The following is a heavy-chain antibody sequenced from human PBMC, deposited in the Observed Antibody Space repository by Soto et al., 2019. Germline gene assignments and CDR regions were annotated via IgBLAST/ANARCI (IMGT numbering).Heavy chain of an antibody. V-gene: IGHV3-48*02. D-gene: IGHD3-10*01. CDR1: GFTFSSYS. J-gene: IGHJ5*02. CDR2: ISSSSSTI. CDR3: ARGTYGSGSYVWFDP. Sequence: EVQLVESGGGLVQPGGSLRLSCAASGFTFSSYSMNWVRQAPGKGLAWVSYISSSSSTIYYADSVKGRFTISRDNAKNSLYLQMNSLRDEDTAVYYCARGTYGSGSYVWFDPWGQGTLVTVSS.